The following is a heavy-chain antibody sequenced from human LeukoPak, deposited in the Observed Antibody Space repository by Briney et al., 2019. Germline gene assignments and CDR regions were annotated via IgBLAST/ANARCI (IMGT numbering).Heavy chain of an antibody. CDR1: GFTFSSYA. Sequence: GGSLRLSCVASGFTFSSYAMSWVRQAPGKGLEWVSGIGASGGSTYHADFLKGRFTISRDNSKNTLYLQVNSLRAEDTAVYYCAKDPYCGGDCYFDLWGRGTLVTVSS. D-gene: IGHD2-21*01. J-gene: IGHJ2*01. V-gene: IGHV3-23*01. CDR3: AKDPYCGGDCYFDL. CDR2: IGASGGST.